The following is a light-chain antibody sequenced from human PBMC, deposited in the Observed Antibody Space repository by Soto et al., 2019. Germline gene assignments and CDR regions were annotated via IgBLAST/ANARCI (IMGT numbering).Light chain of an antibody. Sequence: TVMTQSPATLSVSPGERATLSCWASQSVRSHLAWYQQKPGQAPRLLIYGASTRATGIPARFSAGGSGTDFTLTISSLQSEDFAVYYCQQYHNWPTFGQGTKVDIK. CDR2: GAS. CDR1: QSVRSH. CDR3: QQYHNWPT. J-gene: IGKJ1*01. V-gene: IGKV3-15*01.